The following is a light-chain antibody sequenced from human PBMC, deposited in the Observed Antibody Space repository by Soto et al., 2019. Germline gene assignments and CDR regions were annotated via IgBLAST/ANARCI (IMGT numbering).Light chain of an antibody. J-gene: IGKJ1*01. CDR1: QGISNY. CDR2: AAS. Sequence: DIQMTQSPSSLSASVGDRVTITCRASQGISNYLAWYQQKPGKVPKLLIYAASTLQSGVPSRFSGSGSGTDYTLSISSVQPEDVATYYCQKYNSAPSTFGQGTKVEIK. CDR3: QKYNSAPST. V-gene: IGKV1-27*01.